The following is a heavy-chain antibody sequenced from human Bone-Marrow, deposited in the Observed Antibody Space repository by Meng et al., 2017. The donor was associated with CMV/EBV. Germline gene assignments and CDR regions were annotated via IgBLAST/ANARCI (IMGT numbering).Heavy chain of an antibody. Sequence: ASVKVSCKASGGTFSSYAISWVRQAPGQRLEWMAWISAYNGNTKYAQKFQGRVTMTTDTSTNTAYMELRSLRSEDTAVYYCARGVRAVAARPGHFDYWGQGTLVTVSS. CDR1: GGTFSSYA. CDR3: ARGVRAVAARPGHFDY. CDR2: ISAYNGNT. J-gene: IGHJ4*02. V-gene: IGHV1-18*01. D-gene: IGHD6-6*01.